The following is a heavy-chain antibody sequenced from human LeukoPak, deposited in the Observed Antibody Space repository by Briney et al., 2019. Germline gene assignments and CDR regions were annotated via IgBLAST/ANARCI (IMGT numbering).Heavy chain of an antibody. V-gene: IGHV3-72*01. CDR3: VREYYGGYDY. CDR1: GFTFSVYY. CDR2: SRNKENRYST. Sequence: GGSLRLSCATSGFTFSVYYMAWARQAPGKGLEWVGLSRNKENRYSTEYAASVKGRITISRGESQNLLHLQMRSLKSDDTAVYYCVREYYGGYDYWGQGTLVTVSS. J-gene: IGHJ4*02. D-gene: IGHD3-10*01.